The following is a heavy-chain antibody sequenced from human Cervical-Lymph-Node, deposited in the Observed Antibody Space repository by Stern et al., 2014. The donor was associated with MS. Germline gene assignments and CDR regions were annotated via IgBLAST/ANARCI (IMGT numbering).Heavy chain of an antibody. Sequence: VQLVESGAEVKKPGASVKVSCKASGYTFTGYYMHWVRQAPGQGLEWMGWINPNSGGTNYAQKFQGWVTMTRDTSISTAYMELSRLRSDDTAVYYCARGSSSWSYYYYGMDVWGQGTTVTVSS. V-gene: IGHV1-2*04. CDR2: INPNSGGT. J-gene: IGHJ6*02. CDR1: GYTFTGYY. D-gene: IGHD6-13*01. CDR3: ARGSSSWSYYYYGMDV.